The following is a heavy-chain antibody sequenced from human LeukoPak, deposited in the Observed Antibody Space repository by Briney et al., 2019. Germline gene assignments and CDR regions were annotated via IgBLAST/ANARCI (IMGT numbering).Heavy chain of an antibody. CDR2: INPTSGNT. CDR3: ARAPVLLGCYMDV. Sequence: GASVNVSCKASGYTFTSYYMHWVRQAPGQGLEWMGIINPTSGNTRYAQKFQGRVIMTGDTSTSTCYMELSSLRSDDTAVYYCARAPVLLGCYMDVWGKGTTVTVSS. V-gene: IGHV1-46*01. J-gene: IGHJ6*03. CDR1: GYTFTSYY. D-gene: IGHD2/OR15-2a*01.